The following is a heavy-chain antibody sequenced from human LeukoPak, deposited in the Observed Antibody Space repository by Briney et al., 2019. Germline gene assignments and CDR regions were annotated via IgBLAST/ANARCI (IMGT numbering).Heavy chain of an antibody. Sequence: SETLSLTCTVSGGSISSDGYYWSWIRQPPGKGLEWIGYIYYSGSTNYNPSLKSRVTISVDTSKNQFSLKLSSVTAADTAVYYCASKLNIAAAVYFDYWGQGTLVTVSS. CDR1: GGSISSDGYY. J-gene: IGHJ4*02. CDR2: IYYSGST. CDR3: ASKLNIAAAVYFDY. D-gene: IGHD6-13*01. V-gene: IGHV4-61*08.